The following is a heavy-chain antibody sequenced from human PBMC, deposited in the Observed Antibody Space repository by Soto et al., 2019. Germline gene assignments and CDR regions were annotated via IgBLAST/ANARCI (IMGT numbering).Heavy chain of an antibody. V-gene: IGHV4-61*01. CDR1: GGSVSSGTYY. D-gene: IGHD7-27*01. CDR3: SRDQGLGAGYFAL. Sequence: QVQLQESGPGQVKPSETLFLTYTVSGGSVSSGTYYWSWIRQPAGKGLQWMGYIYRGSPNYNPSLASRATRSVDTSSTQFSLMLSSVTAADTAVYYCSRDQGLGAGYFALWGRGTLVTVSS. J-gene: IGHJ2*01. CDR2: IYRGSP.